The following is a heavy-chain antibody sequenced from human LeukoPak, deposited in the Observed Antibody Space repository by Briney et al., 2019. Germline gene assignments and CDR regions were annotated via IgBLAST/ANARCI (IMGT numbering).Heavy chain of an antibody. CDR2: IIPIFGTA. Sequence: SVKVSCKASGGTFSSYAISWVRQAPGQGLEWMGGIIPIFGTANYAQKFQGRVTITTDESTSTAYMELSSLRSEDTAVYYCAREYCSGGSCYPNFDYWGQGTLVTVSS. V-gene: IGHV1-69*05. D-gene: IGHD2-15*01. CDR3: AREYCSGGSCYPNFDY. CDR1: GGTFSSYA. J-gene: IGHJ4*02.